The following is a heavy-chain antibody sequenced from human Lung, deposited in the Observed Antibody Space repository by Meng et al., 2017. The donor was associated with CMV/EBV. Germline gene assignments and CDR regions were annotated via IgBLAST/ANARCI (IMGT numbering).Heavy chain of an antibody. V-gene: IGHV4-34*01. J-gene: IGHJ4*02. CDR3: ARVQWLAYYFDS. D-gene: IGHD6-19*01. Sequence: LRLSCGVYGGSFSDYYWSWIRQPPGKGLEWIGEINHSGSTNYNPSLKSRLTVSIDTSSDQFSLRLTSVTAADTAVYYCARVQWLAYYFDSWGQGTLVTVSS. CDR1: GGSFSDYY. CDR2: INHSGST.